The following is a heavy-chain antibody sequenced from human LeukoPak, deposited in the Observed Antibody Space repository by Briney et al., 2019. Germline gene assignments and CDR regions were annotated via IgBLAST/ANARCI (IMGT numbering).Heavy chain of an antibody. D-gene: IGHD1-26*01. V-gene: IGHV1-2*06. Sequence: ASVKVSCKASGYTLTGYYMHWVRQAPGQGLEWMGRTNPNSGGTNYAQTFQGRVTMTRDTSISTAYMELSRLRSDDTAVYYCARNSWELPDYWGQGTLVTVSS. CDR2: TNPNSGGT. J-gene: IGHJ4*02. CDR3: ARNSWELPDY. CDR1: GYTLTGYY.